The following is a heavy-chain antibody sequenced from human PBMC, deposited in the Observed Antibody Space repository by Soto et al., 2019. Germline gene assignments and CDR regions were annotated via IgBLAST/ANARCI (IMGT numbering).Heavy chain of an antibody. CDR2: VIGGGDIT. V-gene: IGHV3-23*01. CDR1: EFTFGSYS. D-gene: IGHD3-3*01. CDR3: ARGHFGVTMDV. J-gene: IGHJ6*02. Sequence: EVQLLESGGGLVQPGGSLRLSCAASEFTFGSYSLTWSRQAPGKGVEWVSGVIGGGDITYYAESVKGRFTISRDNSKNTLYLQMNSLRAEDPAVFYCARGHFGVTMDVWGQGTTVTVSS.